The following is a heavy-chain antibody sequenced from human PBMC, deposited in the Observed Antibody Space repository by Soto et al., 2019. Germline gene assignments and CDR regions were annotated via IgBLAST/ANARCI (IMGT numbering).Heavy chain of an antibody. J-gene: IGHJ6*03. CDR3: AKDLTGYYYYYMDV. CDR1: GFTFSSYA. V-gene: IGHV3-23*01. D-gene: IGHD4-4*01. Sequence: GGSLRLSCAASGFTFSSYAMSWVRQATGKGLEWVSAISGSGGSTYYADSVKGRFTISRDNSKNTLYLQMNSLRAEDTAVYYCAKDLTGYYYYYMDVWGKGTTVTVSS. CDR2: ISGSGGST.